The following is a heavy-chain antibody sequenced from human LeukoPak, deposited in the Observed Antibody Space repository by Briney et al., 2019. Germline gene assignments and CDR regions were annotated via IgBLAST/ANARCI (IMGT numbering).Heavy chain of an antibody. CDR1: GGSISSYY. Sequence: PSETLSLTCTVSGGSISSYYWSWIRQPPGKGLEWIGYIYYSGSTNYSPSHKSRVTISVDASKNQYSLNLTSVTAADTAVYYCARVSGYGGNSGVWGQGTLVTVSS. CDR3: ARVSGYGGNSGV. V-gene: IGHV4-59*01. J-gene: IGHJ4*02. D-gene: IGHD4-23*01. CDR2: IYYSGST.